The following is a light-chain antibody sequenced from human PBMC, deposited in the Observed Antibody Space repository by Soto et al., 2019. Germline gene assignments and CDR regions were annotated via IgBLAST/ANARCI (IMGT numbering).Light chain of an antibody. CDR1: SSDVGGYNY. V-gene: IGLV2-14*01. CDR2: GVS. Sequence: QSALTQPPSASGSPGQSVTISCTGTSSDVGGYNYVSWYQHHPGTAPKLIIYGVSNRPSGVSNRFSGSKSGNTASLTISGLQTEDEANYYCSSYTSISTRVFGGGTKLTVL. CDR3: SSYTSISTRV. J-gene: IGLJ3*02.